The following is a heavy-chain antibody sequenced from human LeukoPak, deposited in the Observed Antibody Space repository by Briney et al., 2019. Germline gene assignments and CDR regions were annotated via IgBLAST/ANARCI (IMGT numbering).Heavy chain of an antibody. D-gene: IGHD1-26*01. J-gene: IGHJ4*02. CDR1: GFTFSSYG. Sequence: GGSLRLSCAASGFTFSSYGMSWVRQAPGKGLEWVSAISGSGGSTYYADSVKGRFTISRDNSKNTLYLQMNSLRAEDTAVYYCAKDSSGSYYRYFDYWGQGTLVTVSS. CDR3: AKDSSGSYYRYFDY. CDR2: ISGSGGST. V-gene: IGHV3-23*01.